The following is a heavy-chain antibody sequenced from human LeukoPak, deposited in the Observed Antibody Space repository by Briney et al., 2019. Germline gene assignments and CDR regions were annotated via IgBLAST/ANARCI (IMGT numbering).Heavy chain of an antibody. CDR2: VFDSGKT. Sequence: SETLSLTCAVSGYSISSGLYWAWIRQPPGKGLEWIGSVFDSGKTSYNSSLKSRVTMSADTSKNQFSLRLRSVTAADAAVYYCGRHVSFGTYYFDSWGQGTPFTVSS. CDR3: GRHVSFGTYYFDS. V-gene: IGHV4-38-2*01. CDR1: GYSISSGLY. D-gene: IGHD3-16*01. J-gene: IGHJ4*02.